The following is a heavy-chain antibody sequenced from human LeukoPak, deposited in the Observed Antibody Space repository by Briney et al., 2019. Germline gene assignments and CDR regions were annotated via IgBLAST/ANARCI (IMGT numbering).Heavy chain of an antibody. Sequence: ASVKVSCKASGYMFTTSFMHWVRQAPGQGLEWMGVINPSGTSTDYAQKFQGRVTMTRDTSTNTVYMELSSLRSEDTAVYYCASPHGASYYYFDYWGQRTLVTVSS. V-gene: IGHV1-46*01. CDR3: ASPHGASYYYFDY. D-gene: IGHD4/OR15-4a*01. J-gene: IGHJ4*02. CDR2: INPSGTST. CDR1: GYMFTTSF.